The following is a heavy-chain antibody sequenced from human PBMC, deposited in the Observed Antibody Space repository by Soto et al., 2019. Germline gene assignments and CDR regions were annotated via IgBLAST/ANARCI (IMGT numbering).Heavy chain of an antibody. CDR2: ISAYNGNT. Sequence: QVQLVQSGAEVKKPGASVKVSCKASGYTFTSYGISWVRQAPGQGLEWMGWISAYNGNTNYAQKLQGRVTMTTDTSTSTAYMELRSPRSDATAVYYCARAARFYGSGSPKGDYWGQGTLVTVSS. D-gene: IGHD3-10*01. CDR3: ARAARFYGSGSPKGDY. J-gene: IGHJ4*02. V-gene: IGHV1-18*01. CDR1: GYTFTSYG.